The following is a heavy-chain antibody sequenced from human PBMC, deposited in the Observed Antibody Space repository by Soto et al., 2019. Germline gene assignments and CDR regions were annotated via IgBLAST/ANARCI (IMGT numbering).Heavy chain of an antibody. D-gene: IGHD6-13*01. CDR1: GFIFRSYA. CDR2: ISYDGSNE. V-gene: IGHV3-30-3*01. J-gene: IGHJ5*02. CDR3: ARSSSWYRWFDP. Sequence: PGGSLRLSCAASGFIFRSYAMHWARQAPGKGLEWVAVISYDGSNEYYADSVKGRFTISRDNSKTTLYLQMNSLRPEDTAVYYCARSSSWYRWFDPWGQGTLVTVSS.